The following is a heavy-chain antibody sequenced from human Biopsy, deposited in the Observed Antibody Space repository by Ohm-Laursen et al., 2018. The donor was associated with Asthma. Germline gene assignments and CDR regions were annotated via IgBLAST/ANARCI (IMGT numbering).Heavy chain of an antibody. CDR2: VNTGNGDT. CDR1: GYNFISFA. CDR3: ARTYYDFLTGQVKDVFGV. Sequence: ATVKISCKASGYNFISFAIHWVRQAPGQRLEWMGWVNTGNGDTKYSQKFQGRVTITRDTSASTAYMELRSLRSEDTATYYCARTYYDFLTGQVKDVFGVWGQGTMVTVSS. D-gene: IGHD3-9*01. J-gene: IGHJ3*01. V-gene: IGHV1-3*04.